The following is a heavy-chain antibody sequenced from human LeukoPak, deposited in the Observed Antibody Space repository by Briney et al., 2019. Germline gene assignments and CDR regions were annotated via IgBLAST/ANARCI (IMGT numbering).Heavy chain of an antibody. CDR2: IIPISGTA. J-gene: IGHJ4*02. V-gene: IGHV1-69*05. CDR3: ARGYSYGSIDY. CDR1: GGTFSSYA. Sequence: SVKVSCKASGGTFSSYAISWVRQAPGQGLEWMGRIIPISGTANYAQKFQGRVTITTDESTSTAYMELSSLRSEDTAVYYCARGYSYGSIDYWGQGTLVTVSS. D-gene: IGHD5-18*01.